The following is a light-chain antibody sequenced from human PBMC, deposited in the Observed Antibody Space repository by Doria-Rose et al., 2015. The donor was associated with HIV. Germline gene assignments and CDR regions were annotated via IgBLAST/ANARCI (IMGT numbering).Light chain of an antibody. CDR2: DGS. CDR3: HQYGTSWT. V-gene: IGKV3-20*01. CDR1: QSFSSTY. J-gene: IGKJ1*01. Sequence: TQSPGTLSLSPGERATLSCRASQSFSSTYLAWYQQKPGQAPSLIIYDGSTRATGIADRLSASGSGTQFTLTINRLEPEDFALYYCHQYGTSWTFGQGTKVEI.